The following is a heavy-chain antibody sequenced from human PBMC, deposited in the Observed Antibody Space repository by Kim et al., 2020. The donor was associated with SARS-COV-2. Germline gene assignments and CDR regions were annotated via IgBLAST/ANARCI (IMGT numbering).Heavy chain of an antibody. Sequence: ASVKVSCKASGYTFTSYAMHWVRQAPGQRLEWMGWINAGNGNTKYSQKFQGRVTITRDTSASTAYMELSSLRSEDTAVYYCASRDYGDYLYYYYGMDVWGQGTTVTVSS. CDR2: INAGNGNT. J-gene: IGHJ6*02. D-gene: IGHD4-17*01. V-gene: IGHV1-3*01. CDR1: GYTFTSYA. CDR3: ASRDYGDYLYYYYGMDV.